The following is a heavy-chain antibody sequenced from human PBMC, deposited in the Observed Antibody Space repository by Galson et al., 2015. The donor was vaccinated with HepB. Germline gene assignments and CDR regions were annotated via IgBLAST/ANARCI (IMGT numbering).Heavy chain of an antibody. CDR1: GYSFTSYW. Sequence: QSGAEVKKPGESLKISCTGSGYSFTSYWIGWVRQMPGKGLEWMGIIYPGDSDTRYSPSFQGQVTISADKSISTAYLQWSSLKASDTAMYYCARQYSSGWTNDAFDIWGQGTMVTVSS. CDR3: ARQYSSGWTNDAFDI. V-gene: IGHV5-51*01. CDR2: IYPGDSDT. D-gene: IGHD6-19*01. J-gene: IGHJ3*02.